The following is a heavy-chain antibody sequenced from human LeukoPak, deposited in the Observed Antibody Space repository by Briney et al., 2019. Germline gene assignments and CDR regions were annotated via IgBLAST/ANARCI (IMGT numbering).Heavy chain of an antibody. Sequence: PGGSLRLSCAASGFTFSDYYMSWIRQAPGKGLEWVSYISSSGSTIYYADSVKGRFTISRDNAKNSLYLQMNSLRAEDTAVYYCARVEFEDLADSLPAAGYFDYWGQGTLVTVSS. CDR1: GFTFSDYY. D-gene: IGHD6-13*01. V-gene: IGHV3-11*04. J-gene: IGHJ4*02. CDR3: ARVEFEDLADSLPAAGYFDY. CDR2: ISSSGSTI.